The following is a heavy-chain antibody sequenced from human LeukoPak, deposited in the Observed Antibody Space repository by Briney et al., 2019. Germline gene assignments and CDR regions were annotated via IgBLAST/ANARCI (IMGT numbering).Heavy chain of an antibody. J-gene: IGHJ4*02. CDR2: MNPNSGNT. CDR1: GYTFTSYD. D-gene: IGHD3-22*01. V-gene: IGHV1-8*01. Sequence: ASVKVSCKASGYTFTSYDINWVRQATGQGLEWMGWMNPNSGNTGYAQKFQGRVTMTRNTSISTAYMELSSLRSEDTAVYYCARGLTTINGMIVVAPGYWGQGTLVTVSS. CDR3: ARGLTTINGMIVVAPGY.